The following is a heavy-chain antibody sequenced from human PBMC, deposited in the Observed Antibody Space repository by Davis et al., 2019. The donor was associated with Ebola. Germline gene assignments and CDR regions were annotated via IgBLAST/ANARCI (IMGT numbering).Heavy chain of an antibody. Sequence: GESLKISCKGSGYSFTSYWIGWVRQMPGKGLEWMGIIYPGDSDTRYSPSFQGQVTISADKSISTAYLQWSSLKASDTAMYYCARRGGGVVPAASFYYYYMDVWGKGTTVTVSS. D-gene: IGHD2-2*01. J-gene: IGHJ6*03. CDR1: GYSFTSYW. V-gene: IGHV5-51*01. CDR2: IYPGDSDT. CDR3: ARRGGGVVPAASFYYYYMDV.